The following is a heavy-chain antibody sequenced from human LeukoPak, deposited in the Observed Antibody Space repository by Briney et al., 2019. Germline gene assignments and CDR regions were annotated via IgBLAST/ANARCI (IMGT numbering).Heavy chain of an antibody. J-gene: IGHJ6*02. Sequence: SETLSLTCTVSGGSMTSYYWSWIRQPPGKGLEWIGYIYYSGNTNYNPSLKSRFTISVDTSKNQFSLRLTSVTAADTAVYYCARLARVAAAGSYSYHSLDVWGQGTMVTVSS. V-gene: IGHV4-59*08. D-gene: IGHD6-13*01. CDR3: ARLARVAAAGSYSYHSLDV. CDR1: GGSMTSYY. CDR2: IYYSGNT.